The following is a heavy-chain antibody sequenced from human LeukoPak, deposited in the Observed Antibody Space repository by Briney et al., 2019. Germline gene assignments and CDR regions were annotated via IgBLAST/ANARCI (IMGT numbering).Heavy chain of an antibody. CDR3: ARAIPYSGSYWDWFDR. CDR1: RYTFTPYY. CDR2: IHPIFGTA. Sequence: SVKVSCKPSRYTFTPYYMHWVPQAPGQRRECLGGIHPIFGTANYEQKFQGRVTITADKSTSTAYMELSSLRSEDTAVYYCARAIPYSGSYWDWFDRWGQGTLVIVSS. J-gene: IGHJ5*02. D-gene: IGHD1-26*01. V-gene: IGHV1-69*06.